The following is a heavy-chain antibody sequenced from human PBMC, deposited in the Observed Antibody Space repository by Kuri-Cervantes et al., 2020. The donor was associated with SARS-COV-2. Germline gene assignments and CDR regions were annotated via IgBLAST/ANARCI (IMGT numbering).Heavy chain of an antibody. CDR1: GDSISSDGHF. J-gene: IGHJ4*02. V-gene: IGHV4-31*03. CDR3: ASLLSYYDYVWGSYRYYYFDY. CDR2: IYSSGTS. D-gene: IGHD3-16*02. Sequence: SETLSLTCTVSGDSISSDGHFWTWIRQPPGKGLEWIGYIYSSGTSHYNPSLKSRVTISVDTPKNKFSLNLSSVTAADTAVYYCASLLSYYDYVWGSYRYYYFDYWGQGTLVTVSS.